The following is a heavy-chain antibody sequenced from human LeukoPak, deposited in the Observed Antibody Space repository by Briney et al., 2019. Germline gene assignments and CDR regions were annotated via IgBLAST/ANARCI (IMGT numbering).Heavy chain of an antibody. V-gene: IGHV3-7*01. CDR1: GFTFSSYW. J-gene: IGHJ4*02. Sequence: GGSLRLSCAASGFTFSSYWMSWVRQAPGKGLEWVANIKQDGSEKYYVDSVKGRFTISRDNAKNSLYLQMNSLRAEDTAVYYCARDFFYGSGSLDYWGQGTLVTVSS. CDR3: ARDFFYGSGSLDY. CDR2: IKQDGSEK. D-gene: IGHD3-10*01.